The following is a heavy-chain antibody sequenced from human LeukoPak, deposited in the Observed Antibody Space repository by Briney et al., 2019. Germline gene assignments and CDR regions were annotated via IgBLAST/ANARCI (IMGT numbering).Heavy chain of an antibody. CDR2: ISYSGST. CDR1: GGSISSYY. J-gene: IGHJ4*02. V-gene: IGHV4-59*01. CDR3: ARANADTAMVLGY. Sequence: PSETLSLTCTVSGGSISSYYWSWVRQPPGKRLEWIGYISYSGSTSYNPSLKSRVTISVDTSRNQFSLKLTSVTAADTAVYYCARANADTAMVLGYWGQGTLVTVSS. D-gene: IGHD5-18*01.